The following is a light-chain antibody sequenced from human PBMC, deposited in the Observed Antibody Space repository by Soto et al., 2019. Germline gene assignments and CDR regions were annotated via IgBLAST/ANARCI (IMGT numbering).Light chain of an antibody. CDR2: GNN. CDR3: AAWDDSLNGPV. V-gene: IGLV1-44*01. Sequence: QSVLTQSPSASGTPGQRVTISCSGSSSNIGGNTVNWYQQLPGTAPKLLIYGNNQRPSGVPDRLSGSKSATSASLAISGLQSEDEGDYYCAAWDDSLNGPVFGTGTKVTVL. J-gene: IGLJ1*01. CDR1: SSNIGGNT.